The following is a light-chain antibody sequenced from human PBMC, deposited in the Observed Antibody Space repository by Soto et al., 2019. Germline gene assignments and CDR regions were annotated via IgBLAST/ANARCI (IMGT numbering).Light chain of an antibody. CDR1: NIGSKS. CDR3: QVWDSSSDQGV. CDR2: DDS. V-gene: IGLV3-21*02. Sequence: YELTQPPSVSVAPGQTARITCGGNNIGSKSVHWYQQKPGQAPVLVVYDDSDRPSGITERFSGSNSGNTATLTISRVEAGDEADYYCQVWDSSSDQGVFGTGTKGTVL. J-gene: IGLJ1*01.